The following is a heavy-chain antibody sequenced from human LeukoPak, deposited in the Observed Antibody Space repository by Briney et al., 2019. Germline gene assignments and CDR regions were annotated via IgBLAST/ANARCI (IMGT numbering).Heavy chain of an antibody. J-gene: IGHJ4*02. CDR3: ARERTNEAYYFDY. Sequence: PGGSLRLSCAASGFTFSSYVMHWVRQAPGKGLEWVAVISYDGSNKYYADSVKGRFTISRDNSKNTLYLQMNSLRAEDTAVYYCARERTNEAYYFDYWGQGTLVTVSS. CDR1: GFTFSSYV. D-gene: IGHD1-1*01. V-gene: IGHV3-30-3*01. CDR2: ISYDGSNK.